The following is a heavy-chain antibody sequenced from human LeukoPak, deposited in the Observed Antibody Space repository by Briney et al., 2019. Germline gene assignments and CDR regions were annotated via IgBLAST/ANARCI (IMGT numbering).Heavy chain of an antibody. Sequence: PGGSLRLSCAASGFTFKNYAMTWVRKAPGKGLEWVSALSGSGSLTYYADSVKGRFTISRDNSKNTVYLQMSSLRAEDTALYYCAKGGYSSWFAPWGQGTLVTVSS. D-gene: IGHD5-12*01. V-gene: IGHV3-23*01. CDR1: GFTFKNYA. CDR2: LSGSGSLT. J-gene: IGHJ5*02. CDR3: AKGGYSSWFAP.